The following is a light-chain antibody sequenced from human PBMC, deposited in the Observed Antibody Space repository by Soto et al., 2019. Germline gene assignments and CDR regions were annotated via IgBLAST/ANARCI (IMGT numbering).Light chain of an antibody. V-gene: IGKV3-15*01. J-gene: IGKJ4*01. CDR2: GAS. CDR1: RSVSTN. CDR3: QQYDKSLPPVT. Sequence: DIILTQSPAIVSVSPGERATLSCRASRSVSTNLAWYQHKHGQAPRLLIYGASTRVTDIPARFSGSGSGTDFTLTINYLKPEDSGVYYCQQYDKSLPPVTFGGGTKVEI.